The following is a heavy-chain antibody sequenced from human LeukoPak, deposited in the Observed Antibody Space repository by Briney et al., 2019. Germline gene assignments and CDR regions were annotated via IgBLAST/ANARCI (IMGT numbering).Heavy chain of an antibody. CDR2: IDNRGNT. CDR1: GGSISSSNSH. V-gene: IGHV4-39*01. J-gene: IGHJ4*02. CDR3: ARHGTLYGSSSKFDN. D-gene: IGHD6-6*01. Sequence: PSETLSLTCSVSGGSISSSNSHWGWIRQPQGKGLEGVGSIDNRGNTYYNPSLKSRVTISVDTSKTQFSLKLSSVTAADTAVYYCARHGTLYGSSSKFDNWGQGTLVTVSS.